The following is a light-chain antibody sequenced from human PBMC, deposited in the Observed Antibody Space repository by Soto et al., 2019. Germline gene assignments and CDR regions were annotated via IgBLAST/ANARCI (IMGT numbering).Light chain of an antibody. V-gene: IGKV1-39*01. CDR3: QKSSSIPYT. J-gene: IGKJ2*01. Sequence: DIQMTQSPSSLSASVGDRVTITCRASQTISTYLNWYQQNPGKAPKLLIYAASNLQNGVPSRFSGSVSGTDFTLTISSLHPEDFATYYCQKSSSIPYTFGQGTKLEIK. CDR1: QTISTY. CDR2: AAS.